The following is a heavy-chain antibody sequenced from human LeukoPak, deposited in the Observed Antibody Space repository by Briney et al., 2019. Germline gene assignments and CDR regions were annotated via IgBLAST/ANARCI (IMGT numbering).Heavy chain of an antibody. J-gene: IGHJ4*02. Sequence: PGASVKVSSKASGYTFTSYDINWVRQATGQGLEWMGWMNPNSGNTGYAQKFQGRVTMTRNTSISTAYMELSSLRSEDTAVYYCARGIRFYYDSSGYYYAPYFDYWGQGTLVTVSS. CDR1: GYTFTSYD. CDR3: ARGIRFYYDSSGYYYAPYFDY. V-gene: IGHV1-8*01. CDR2: MNPNSGNT. D-gene: IGHD3-22*01.